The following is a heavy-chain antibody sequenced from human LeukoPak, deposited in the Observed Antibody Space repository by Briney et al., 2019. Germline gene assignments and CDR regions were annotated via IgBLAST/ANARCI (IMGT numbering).Heavy chain of an antibody. CDR2: INEDGSVK. J-gene: IGHJ3*02. D-gene: IGHD6-19*01. CDR3: ARDGAVAGTEGAFDI. Sequence: PGGSLRLSCAASGFTLSSYWMSWVRQAPGKGLEWVANINEDGSVKNYVDSLKGRFTISRDNSKNTLYLQMNSLRAEDTAVYYCARDGAVAGTEGAFDIWGQGTMVTVSS. V-gene: IGHV3-7*01. CDR1: GFTLSSYW.